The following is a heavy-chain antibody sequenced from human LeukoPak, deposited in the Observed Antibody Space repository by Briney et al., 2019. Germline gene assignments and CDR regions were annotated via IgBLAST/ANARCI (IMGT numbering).Heavy chain of an antibody. CDR2: IYYSGST. CDR3: AREVEDSSSWYANP. CDR1: GGSISSYY. Sequence: SETLSLTCTVSGGSISSYYWSWIRQPPGKGPKWIGYIYYSGSTNYNPSLKSRVTISVDTSKNQFSLKLSSVTAADTAVYYCAREVEDSSSWYANPWGQGTLVTVSS. J-gene: IGHJ5*02. V-gene: IGHV4-59*01. D-gene: IGHD6-13*01.